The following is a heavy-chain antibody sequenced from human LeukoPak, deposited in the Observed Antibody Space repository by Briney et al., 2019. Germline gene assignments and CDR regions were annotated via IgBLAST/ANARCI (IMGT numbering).Heavy chain of an antibody. CDR1: GFSFDDYA. Sequence: GGSLRLSCAASGFSFDDYAMHWVRQAPGKGLEWVSGISWNSGTIGYADSVKGRFTISRDNAKNSLYLQMNSLRAEDTAVYYCARVLVPGIAVAGTFGNWGQGTLVTVSS. V-gene: IGHV3-9*01. J-gene: IGHJ4*02. CDR2: ISWNSGTI. D-gene: IGHD6-19*01. CDR3: ARVLVPGIAVAGTFGN.